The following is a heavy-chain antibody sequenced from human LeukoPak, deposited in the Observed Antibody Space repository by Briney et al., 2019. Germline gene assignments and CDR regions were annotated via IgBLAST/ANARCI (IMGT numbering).Heavy chain of an antibody. CDR2: ISVGAGMT. Sequence: PGGALRLSCAASGVTFSSYAMSWVRQAPGKGRGWVSAISVGAGMTYYADSVKGRFTNSRDNSKNTVYLRMNSLRADDTAKYYCAKDRLGEVAEYPDYWGQGTLITVSS. CDR1: GVTFSSYA. J-gene: IGHJ4*02. CDR3: AKDRLGEVAEYPDY. D-gene: IGHD6-19*01. V-gene: IGHV3-23*01.